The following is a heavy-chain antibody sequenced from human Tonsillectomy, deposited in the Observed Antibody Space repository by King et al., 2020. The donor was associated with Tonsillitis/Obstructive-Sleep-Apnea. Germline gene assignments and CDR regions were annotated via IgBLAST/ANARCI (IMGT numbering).Heavy chain of an antibody. CDR2: INSDGSST. D-gene: IGHD5-18*01. V-gene: IGHV3-74*01. Sequence: VQLVESGGGLVQPGGSLRLSCAASGFAFSNSWMHWVRQAPGKGLVWVSRINSDGSSTTYADSLKGRFTISRDNAKNTLYLQMNSLRAEGTAVYYCAREIQGYYGMDVWGQGTTVTVSS. CDR3: AREIQGYYGMDV. J-gene: IGHJ6*02. CDR1: GFAFSNSW.